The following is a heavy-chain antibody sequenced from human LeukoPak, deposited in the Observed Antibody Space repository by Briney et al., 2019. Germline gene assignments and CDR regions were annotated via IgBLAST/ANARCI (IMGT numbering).Heavy chain of an antibody. V-gene: IGHV3-7*05. CDR3: AREGSRRDLLIDY. Sequence: GGSLRLSCAASGFAFSTYWMSWVRQAPGKGLEWVAKIKEDGSMKHYVDSVKARFTISRDNANNSLFLQMNSLRPEDTAVYYCAREGSRRDLLIDYWGQGTLVTVSS. J-gene: IGHJ4*02. CDR1: GFAFSTYW. CDR2: IKEDGSMK.